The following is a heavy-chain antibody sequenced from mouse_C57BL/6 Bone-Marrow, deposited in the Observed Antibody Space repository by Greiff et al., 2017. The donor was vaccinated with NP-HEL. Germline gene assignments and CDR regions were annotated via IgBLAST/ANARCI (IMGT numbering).Heavy chain of an antibody. CDR3: ARGGYYGSRDWFAY. CDR2: IHPNSGST. V-gene: IGHV1-64*01. Sequence: VQLQQPGAELVKPGASVKLSCKASGYTFTSYWMHWVKQRPGQGLEWIGMIHPNSGSTNYNEKFKSKATLTVDKSSSTAYMQLSSLTSEDSAVYYCARGGYYGSRDWFAYWGQGTLVTVSA. J-gene: IGHJ3*01. CDR1: GYTFTSYW. D-gene: IGHD1-1*01.